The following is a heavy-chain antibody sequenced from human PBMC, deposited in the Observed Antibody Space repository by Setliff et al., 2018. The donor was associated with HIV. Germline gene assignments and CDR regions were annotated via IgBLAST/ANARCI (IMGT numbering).Heavy chain of an antibody. V-gene: IGHV4-59*01. CDR3: AREWLQHTGDDAFDV. CDR1: GGSISNYY. J-gene: IGHJ3*01. D-gene: IGHD5-12*01. CDR2: IYSSGST. Sequence: SETLSLTCTVSGGSISNYYWTWIRQPPGKGLEWIGYIYSSGSTNFNPSLKSRVTMSVDTSKNQFSLQLTSVTAADTAVYYCAREWLQHTGDDAFDVWGPGTMVTVSS.